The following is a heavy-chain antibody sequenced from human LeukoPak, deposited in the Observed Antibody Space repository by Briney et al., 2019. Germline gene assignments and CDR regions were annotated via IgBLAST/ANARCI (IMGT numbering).Heavy chain of an antibody. CDR3: ARETLWFGESRPNWFDP. Sequence: SETLSLTCIVSGGSISSSSYYWGWIRQPPGKGLEWIGSIYYSGRTYYNPSLKSRVTISVDTSKNQFSLKLSSVTAADTAVYYCARETLWFGESRPNWFDPWGQGTLVTVSS. CDR2: IYYSGRT. J-gene: IGHJ5*02. V-gene: IGHV4-39*02. CDR1: GGSISSSSYY. D-gene: IGHD3-10*01.